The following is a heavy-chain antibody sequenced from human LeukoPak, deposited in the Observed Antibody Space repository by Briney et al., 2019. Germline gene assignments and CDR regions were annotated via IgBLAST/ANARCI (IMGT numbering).Heavy chain of an antibody. CDR3: AKRGEPGIAVAEYFQH. Sequence: QPGGSLRLSCAASGFTFSSYGMHWVRQAPGKGLEWVAFIRYDGSNKYYADSVKGRFTISRDNSKNTLYLQMNSLRAEDTAVYYCAKRGEPGIAVAEYFQHWGQGTLVTVSS. J-gene: IGHJ1*01. CDR2: IRYDGSNK. D-gene: IGHD6-19*01. CDR1: GFTFSSYG. V-gene: IGHV3-30*02.